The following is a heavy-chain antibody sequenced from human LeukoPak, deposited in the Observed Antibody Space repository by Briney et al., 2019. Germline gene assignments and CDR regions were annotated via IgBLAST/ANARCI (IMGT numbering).Heavy chain of an antibody. V-gene: IGHV1-69*01. J-gene: IGHJ4*02. Sequence: SVKVSCKASGGTFSSYAISWVRQAPGQGLEWMGGIIPIFGTANYAQKFQGRVTITADESTSTAYIELSSLRSEDTAVYYCAPEARYSGYDSGYWGQGTLVTASS. CDR2: IIPIFGTA. CDR1: GGTFSSYA. CDR3: APEARYSGYDSGY. D-gene: IGHD5-12*01.